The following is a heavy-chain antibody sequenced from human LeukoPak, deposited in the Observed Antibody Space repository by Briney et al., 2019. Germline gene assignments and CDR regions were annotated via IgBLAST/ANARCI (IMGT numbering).Heavy chain of an antibody. CDR3: ARVVPCGGDCYNDAFDI. J-gene: IGHJ3*02. D-gene: IGHD2-21*01. V-gene: IGHV3-21*01. CDR1: GFTFSTYS. CDR2: ISPDSNYK. Sequence: GGSLRLSCAASGFTFSTYSMNWLRLAPGKGLEWVSSISPDSNYKYYVDSVKGRFTISRDNAKSSLYLQMNSLRAEDTAVYYCARVVPCGGDCYNDAFDIWGQGTMVTVSS.